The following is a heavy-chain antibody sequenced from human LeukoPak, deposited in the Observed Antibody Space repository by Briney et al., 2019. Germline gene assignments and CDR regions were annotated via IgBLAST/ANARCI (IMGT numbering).Heavy chain of an antibody. J-gene: IGHJ6*03. Sequence: SETLCLTCAASGYSISNGYYWVWIRQPPGRGLEWIGSLYHSDSAYYNTSLRSRVSMSVDTSKNQFSLTLSFVTAADTAVYYCARQHDSYYYYYIDVWGSGTTVTVSS. V-gene: IGHV4-38-2*01. CDR3: ARQHDSYYYYYIDV. CDR2: LYHSDSA. CDR1: GYSISNGYY.